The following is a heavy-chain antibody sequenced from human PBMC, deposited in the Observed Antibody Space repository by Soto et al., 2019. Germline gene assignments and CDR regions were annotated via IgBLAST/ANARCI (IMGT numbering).Heavy chain of an antibody. D-gene: IGHD2-15*01. CDR2: MNTNTNST. V-gene: IGHV1-8*01. J-gene: IGHJ5*02. Sequence: QVQLVPSGAEAKRPGASVKVSCKASGYTFTTHDIHWVRQAPGQGLEWMGWMNTNTNSTDCAQKFQGRVTLTWNTSISTAYLELRRLKFDDTAVYYCAREVVEVVETTSLWFDPWGQGTLVTVSS. CDR1: GYTFTTHD. CDR3: AREVVEVVETTSLWFDP.